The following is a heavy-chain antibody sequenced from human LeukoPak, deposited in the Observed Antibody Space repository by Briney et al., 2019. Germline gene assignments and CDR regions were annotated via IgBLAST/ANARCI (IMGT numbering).Heavy chain of an antibody. CDR1: GFTLRSYT. J-gene: IGHJ4*02. CDR2: IGISSNKI. V-gene: IGHV3-21*01. D-gene: IGHD6-19*01. Sequence: GGSLRLSCAASGFTLRSYTMNWVRQAPGKGLEWVSSIGISSNKIYYADSVKGRFIISRDNAKNSVYLQMNSLRAEDTAVYYCARGLVWTSSGWFFDYWGQGTLITVSS. CDR3: ARGLVWTSSGWFFDY.